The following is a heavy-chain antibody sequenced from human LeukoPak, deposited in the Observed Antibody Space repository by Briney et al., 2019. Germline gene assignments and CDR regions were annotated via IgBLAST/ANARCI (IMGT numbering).Heavy chain of an antibody. J-gene: IGHJ3*02. CDR1: GFTFSDYY. CDR3: ARDSGLTYGDYQLDAFDI. V-gene: IGHV3-11*01. CDR2: ISSSGSTI. D-gene: IGHD4-17*01. Sequence: SGGSLRLPCAASGFTFSDYYMSWIRQAPGKGLEWVSYISSSGSTIYYADSVKGRFTISRDNAKNSLYLQMNSLRAEDTAVYYCARDSGLTYGDYQLDAFDIWGQGTMVTVSS.